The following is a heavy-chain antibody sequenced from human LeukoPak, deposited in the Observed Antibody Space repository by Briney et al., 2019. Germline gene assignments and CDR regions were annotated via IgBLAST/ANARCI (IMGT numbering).Heavy chain of an antibody. CDR2: INHSGST. CDR1: GGSFSGYY. J-gene: IGHJ4*02. D-gene: IGHD6-6*01. V-gene: IGHV4-34*01. CDR3: ARVVRQLPGRY. Sequence: SETLSLTCAVYGGSFSGYYWSWIRQPPGKGLEWIGEINHSGSTNYNPSLESRVTISVDTSKNQFSLKLSSVTAADTAVYYCARVVRQLPGRYWGQGTLVTVSS.